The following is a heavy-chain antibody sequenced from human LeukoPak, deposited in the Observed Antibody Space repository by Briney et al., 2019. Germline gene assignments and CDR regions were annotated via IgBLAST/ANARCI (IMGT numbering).Heavy chain of an antibody. V-gene: IGHV4-39*07. Sequence: NPSETLSLTCSVSGGSISLSYYYWGWIRQPPGKALEWIGSVYYSGTTSYNPSLKSRVTISVDTSKNQFSLKLSSVTAADTAVYYCATLHKTIDDYGDSVGSVWFDPWGQGTLVTVSS. CDR3: ATLHKTIDDYGDSVGSVWFDP. CDR1: GGSISLSYYY. CDR2: VYYSGTT. J-gene: IGHJ5*02. D-gene: IGHD4-17*01.